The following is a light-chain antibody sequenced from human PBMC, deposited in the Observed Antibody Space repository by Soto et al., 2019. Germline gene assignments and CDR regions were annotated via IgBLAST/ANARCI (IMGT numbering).Light chain of an antibody. CDR1: SSDVGYYDY. Sequence: SALTQPASVSGSPGQAITISCTGTSSDVGYYDYVSWYQQHPGKAPKVMIYEVSNRPSGVSNRFSGSKSGNTASLTISGLQAEDEAHYYCSSYTSSSTLYVFGSGTKVTVL. J-gene: IGLJ1*01. CDR3: SSYTSSSTLYV. CDR2: EVS. V-gene: IGLV2-14*01.